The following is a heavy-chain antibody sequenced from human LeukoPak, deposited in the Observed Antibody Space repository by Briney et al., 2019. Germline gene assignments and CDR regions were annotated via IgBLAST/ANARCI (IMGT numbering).Heavy chain of an antibody. J-gene: IGHJ6*02. V-gene: IGHV3-23*01. CDR3: ARGTPSSSGWLYYGMDV. CDR2: ISGSGGST. CDR1: GFTFSSYA. Sequence: AGSLRLSCAASGFTFSSYAMSWVRQAPGKGLEWVSAISGSGGSTYYADSVKGRFTIFRDHAKNSLYLQMSTLRAEDTAVYYCARGTPSSSGWLYYGMDVWGQGTTVTVSS. D-gene: IGHD6-19*01.